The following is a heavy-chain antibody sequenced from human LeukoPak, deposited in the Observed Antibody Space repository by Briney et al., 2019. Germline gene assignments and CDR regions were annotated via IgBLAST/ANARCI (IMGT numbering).Heavy chain of an antibody. CDR2: INPNSGDT. V-gene: IGHV1-2*02. CDR3: ARRSTSSWSWFDP. D-gene: IGHD6-6*01. CDR1: GYTFTGDY. Sequence: ASVKVSCKAYGYTFTGDYMHWVRQAPGQGLEWMGWINPNSGDTNYAQKFQGRVTMTRDTSISTAYMELSSLRSDDTAVYYCARRSTSSWSWFDPWGQGTLVTVSS. J-gene: IGHJ5*02.